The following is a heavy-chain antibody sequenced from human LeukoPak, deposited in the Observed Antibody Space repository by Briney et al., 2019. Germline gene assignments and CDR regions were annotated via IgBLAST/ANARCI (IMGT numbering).Heavy chain of an antibody. J-gene: IGHJ3*02. CDR2: IDYSERS. CDR1: GGSISSSSYY. CDR3: ARVEWFGELSPFDI. V-gene: IGHV4-39*07. D-gene: IGHD3-10*01. Sequence: PSETLSLTCTVSGGSISSSSYYWGWIRQPPGKGLEWIGSIDYSERSSHNPSLKSRVTISVDTSKNQFSLRLSSVTAADTAVYYCARVEWFGELSPFDIWGQGTMVTVSS.